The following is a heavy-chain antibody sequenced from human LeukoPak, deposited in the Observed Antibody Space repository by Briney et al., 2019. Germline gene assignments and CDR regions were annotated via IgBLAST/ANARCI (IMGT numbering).Heavy chain of an antibody. V-gene: IGHV3-33*01. CDR3: ATQYSSSWEQSFYFYY. D-gene: IGHD6-13*01. CDR2: IWYDGSNK. CDR1: GFTFSSYG. Sequence: GGSLRLSCAASGFTFSSYGMHWVRQAPGKGLEWVAVIWYDGSNKYYADSVKGRFTISRDNSKNTLYLQMNSLRAEDTAVYYCATQYSSSWEQSFYFYYWGQGTLVTVSS. J-gene: IGHJ4*02.